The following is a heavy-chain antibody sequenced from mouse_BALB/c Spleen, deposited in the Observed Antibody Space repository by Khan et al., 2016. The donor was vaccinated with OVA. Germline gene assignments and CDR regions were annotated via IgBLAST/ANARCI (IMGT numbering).Heavy chain of an antibody. D-gene: IGHD2-14*01. CDR1: GFSLSRYN. Sequence: QVQLQQSGPGLVAPSLSLSITCTVSGFSLSRYNIHWVRQPPGKGLEWLGMIWGGGGTDYNSTLKSRLSISKDNSKSQVFLKMNSLQTDDTAMYYCARAYYRYDGYYAMDYWGQGTSVTVSS. CDR3: ARAYYRYDGYYAMDY. J-gene: IGHJ4*01. CDR2: IWGGGGT. V-gene: IGHV2-6-4*01.